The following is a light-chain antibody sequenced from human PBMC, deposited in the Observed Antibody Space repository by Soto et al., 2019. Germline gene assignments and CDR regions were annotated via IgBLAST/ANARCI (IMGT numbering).Light chain of an antibody. CDR2: RNN. Sequence: QSVLTQPPSASGTPGQRVTISCSGTSSNIGSNYVYWYEQLPGTAPNLLIYRNNQRPSGVPAPFSGSKSGSSDSVAIRWFRFEDEDDYDYAAWDDSLGGPVVFGGGTKVTVL. CDR3: AAWDDSLGGPVV. CDR1: SSNIGSNY. V-gene: IGLV1-47*01. J-gene: IGLJ2*01.